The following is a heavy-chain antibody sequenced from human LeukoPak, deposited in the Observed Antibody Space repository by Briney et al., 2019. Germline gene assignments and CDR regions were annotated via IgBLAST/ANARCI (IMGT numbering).Heavy chain of an antibody. V-gene: IGHV4-61*01. D-gene: IGHD2-15*01. CDR1: GGSVSSGSYY. J-gene: IGHJ3*02. CDR2: FYYSGST. CDR3: ARDLRYCSGGSCYFAFDI. Sequence: PSETLSLTCTVSGGSVSSGSYYWRWIRQPPGRGVEWIGYFYYSGSTNYNPSLKSRVTISVDACKNQFSLKLSSVTAADTAVYYCARDLRYCSGGSCYFAFDIWGQGTMVTVSS.